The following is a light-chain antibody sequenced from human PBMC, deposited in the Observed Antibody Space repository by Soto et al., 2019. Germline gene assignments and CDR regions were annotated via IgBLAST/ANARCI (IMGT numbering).Light chain of an antibody. Sequence: EIVMTQSPATLSVSPGERATLSCRASQSVSRYLAWYQQKNGQAPRLLIYDASNRATGIPVRLSGSGYGTDLTITISSIENEDFELYYCQQRNNWTITFGQGTRLEIK. CDR3: QQRNNWTIT. V-gene: IGKV3-11*01. CDR2: DAS. J-gene: IGKJ5*01. CDR1: QSVSRY.